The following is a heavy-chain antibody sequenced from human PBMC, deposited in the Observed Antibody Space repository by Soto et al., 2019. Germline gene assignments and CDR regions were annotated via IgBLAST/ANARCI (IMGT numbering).Heavy chain of an antibody. CDR3: ARDSIYSVVAAT. J-gene: IGHJ4*02. Sequence: SETLSLTCTVSGGSISSGGHYWSWIRQHPGKGLEWIGYIYYSGSTYYNPSLKSRVTISVDTSKNQFSLKLSSVTAADTAVYYCARDSIYSVVAATWGQGTLVTVSS. V-gene: IGHV4-31*03. CDR2: IYYSGST. D-gene: IGHD2-15*01. CDR1: GGSISSGGHY.